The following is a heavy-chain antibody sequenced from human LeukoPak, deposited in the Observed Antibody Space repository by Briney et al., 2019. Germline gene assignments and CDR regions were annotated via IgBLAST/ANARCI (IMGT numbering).Heavy chain of an antibody. CDR3: ARAPGAARLDAYFDY. CDR1: GGSISSYY. Sequence: PSETLSLTCTVSGGSISSYYWSWIRQPPGKGLEWIGYIYYSGSTNYNPSLKSRVTISVDTSKNQFSLKLSSVTAADTAVYYCARAPGAARLDAYFDYWGQGTLVTVSS. J-gene: IGHJ4*02. CDR2: IYYSGST. D-gene: IGHD6-6*01. V-gene: IGHV4-59*01.